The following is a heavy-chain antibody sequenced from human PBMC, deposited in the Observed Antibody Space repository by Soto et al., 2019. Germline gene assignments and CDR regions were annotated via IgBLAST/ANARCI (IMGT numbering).Heavy chain of an antibody. CDR1: GGSVNGYY. D-gene: IGHD6-19*01. CDR3: ARGGGIAVAGYYYYYGMDV. J-gene: IGHJ6*02. V-gene: IGHV4-59*08. Sequence: PSETLSLTCAVYGGSVNGYYWNWIRQPPGKGLEWIGYIYYSGSTYYNPSLKSRVTISVDTSKNQFSLKLSSVTAADTAVYYCARGGGIAVAGYYYYYGMDVWGQGTTVTVSS. CDR2: IYYSGST.